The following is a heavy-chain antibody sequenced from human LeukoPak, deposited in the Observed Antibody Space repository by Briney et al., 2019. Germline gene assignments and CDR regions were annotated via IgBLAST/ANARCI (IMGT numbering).Heavy chain of an antibody. D-gene: IGHD2-15*01. CDR3: ATHIVVVVAATTLDY. V-gene: IGHV1-2*02. CDR1: GYTFTGYY. Sequence: ASVKVSCKASGYTFTGYYMHWVRQAPGQGLEWMGWINPNSGGTNYAQKFQGRVTMTRDTSISTAYMELSRLRSDDTAVHYCATHIVVVVAATTLDYWGQGTLVTVSS. CDR2: INPNSGGT. J-gene: IGHJ4*02.